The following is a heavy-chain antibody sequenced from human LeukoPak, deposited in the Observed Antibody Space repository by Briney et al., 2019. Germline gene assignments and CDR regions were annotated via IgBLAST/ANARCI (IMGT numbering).Heavy chain of an antibody. V-gene: IGHV1-24*01. CDR2: FDPEDGET. D-gene: IGHD1-26*01. Sequence: ASVKVSCKVSGYTLSDSELSMHWVRQAPGKGLEWMGGFDPEDGETIYAQKFQGRVTMTEDTSTDTAYMELSSLRSEDTAVYYCATVPTRGGSYPSWGQGTLVTVSS. CDR1: GYTLSDSELS. CDR3: ATVPTRGGSYPS. J-gene: IGHJ5*02.